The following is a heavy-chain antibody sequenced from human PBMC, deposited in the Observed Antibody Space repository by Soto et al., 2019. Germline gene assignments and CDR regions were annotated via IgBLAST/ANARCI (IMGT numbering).Heavy chain of an antibody. CDR1: GGTFSSYA. CDR2: IIPIFGTA. V-gene: IGHV1-69*13. J-gene: IGHJ6*02. CDR3: ARVRWQHSYGMDV. D-gene: IGHD6-13*01. Sequence: SVKVSCKASGGTFSSYAISWVRQAPGQGLEWMGGIIPIFGTANYAQKFQGRVTITADESTSTAYMELSSLRSEDTAVYYCARVRWQHSYGMDVWGQGTTVTVSS.